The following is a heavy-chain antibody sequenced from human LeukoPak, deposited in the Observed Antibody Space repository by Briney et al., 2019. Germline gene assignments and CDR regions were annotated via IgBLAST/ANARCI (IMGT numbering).Heavy chain of an antibody. CDR2: ISGSGGST. CDR3: AKDAYYDILTGYYNAFDI. CDR1: GFTFSSYA. D-gene: IGHD3-9*01. Sequence: PGGSLRLSCAASGFTFSSYAMSWVRQAPGKGLEWVSAISGSGGSTYYADSVKGRFTISRDNSKNTLYLQMNSLRAEGTAVYYCAKDAYYDILTGYYNAFDIWGQGTMVTVSS. V-gene: IGHV3-23*01. J-gene: IGHJ3*02.